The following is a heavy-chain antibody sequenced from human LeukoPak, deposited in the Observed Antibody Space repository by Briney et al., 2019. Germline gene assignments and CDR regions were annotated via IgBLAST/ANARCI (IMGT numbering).Heavy chain of an antibody. D-gene: IGHD4-17*01. CDR3: AGTLDYGDPTSPIDY. V-gene: IGHV1-2*02. J-gene: IGHJ4*02. Sequence: ASVKVSCKASGYTFTSYGISWVRQAPGQGLEWMGWINPNSGGTNYAQKFQGRVTMTRDTSISTAYMELSRLRSDDTAVYYCAGTLDYGDPTSPIDYWGQGTLVTVSS. CDR2: INPNSGGT. CDR1: GYTFTSYG.